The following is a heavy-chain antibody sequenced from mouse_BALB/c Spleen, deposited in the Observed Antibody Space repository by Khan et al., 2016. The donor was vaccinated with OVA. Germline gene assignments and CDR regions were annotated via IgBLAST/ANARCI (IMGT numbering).Heavy chain of an antibody. J-gene: IGHJ4*01. CDR3: ARGNYYGYAMDY. Sequence: VQLKESGPGLVKPSQSLSLTCTVTGYSITSNYAWNWIRQFPGNKLEWMDYISYSGSTSYNPSLKSRISITRDTSKNQFFLQLSSVTTEDTATYYCARGNYYGYAMDYWGQGTSVTVSS. D-gene: IGHD1-1*01. CDR1: GYSITSNYA. V-gene: IGHV3-2*02. CDR2: ISYSGST.